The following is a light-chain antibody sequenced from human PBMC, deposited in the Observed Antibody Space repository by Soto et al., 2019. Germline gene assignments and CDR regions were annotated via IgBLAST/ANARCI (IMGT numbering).Light chain of an antibody. J-gene: IGLJ1*01. Sequence: QSVLTQPASVSGSPGQSITISCTGTSGDVGAYNFVSWYQQHPGKAPKLIIYHVSDRPSGFSSRFSGSKSGNSASLTISGLHAEDDADYYCSSYAGSDTFVFGTGTKLTVL. CDR2: HVS. CDR1: SGDVGAYNF. CDR3: SSYAGSDTFV. V-gene: IGLV2-14*03.